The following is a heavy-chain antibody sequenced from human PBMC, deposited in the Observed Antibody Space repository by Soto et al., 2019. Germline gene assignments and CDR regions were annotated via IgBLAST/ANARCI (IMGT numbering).Heavy chain of an antibody. CDR3: ARGAVGAIDN. CDR1: GGSISSYY. D-gene: IGHD1-26*01. CDR2: IYYRGST. V-gene: IGHV4-59*01. Sequence: SETLSLTCTVSGGSISSYYWSWIRQPPGKGLEWIGYIYYRGSTNYNPSLKSRVTISVDTSKNQFSLNLSSVTAADTAVYYCARGAVGAIDNWGQGTLVTVSS. J-gene: IGHJ4*02.